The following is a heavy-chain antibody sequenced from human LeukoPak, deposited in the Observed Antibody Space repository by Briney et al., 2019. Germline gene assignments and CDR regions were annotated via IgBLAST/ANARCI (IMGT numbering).Heavy chain of an antibody. J-gene: IGHJ5*02. Sequence: PSETLSLTCTVSGDSISSYYWSWIRQPPGKGLEWIGEGNDGGGTKFNPSLKSRVTISADASKNQFSLKVTSVTAADTAVYYCAKNGQTGFSFDPWGQGTLVTVSS. CDR3: AKNGQTGFSFDP. D-gene: IGHD1-14*01. CDR2: GNDGGGT. V-gene: IGHV4-34*01. CDR1: GDSISSYY.